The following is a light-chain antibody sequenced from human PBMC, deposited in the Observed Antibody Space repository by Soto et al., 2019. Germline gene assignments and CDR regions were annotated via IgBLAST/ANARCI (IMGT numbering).Light chain of an antibody. J-gene: IGKJ4*01. Sequence: EIVMTQSPATLSVSPGERATLSCRASQSVSGNLAWYQQKPGQAPRLLIYGAPTRATGLPARFSGSGSGTEFTLTICSLQSEDFAVYYCQHNNNWPLTFGGGTKVEI. CDR3: QHNNNWPLT. CDR2: GAP. V-gene: IGKV3-15*01. CDR1: QSVSGN.